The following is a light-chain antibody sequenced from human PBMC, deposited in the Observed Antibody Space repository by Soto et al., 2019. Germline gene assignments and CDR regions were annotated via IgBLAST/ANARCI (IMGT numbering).Light chain of an antibody. CDR2: SNN. CDR3: AEWDDSLNGYV. J-gene: IGLJ1*01. CDR1: SSNIGSNT. V-gene: IGLV1-44*01. Sequence: QSVLTQPPSASGTPGQRVTISCSGSSSNIGSNTVNWYQQLPGTAPKLLIYSNNQRPSGVPERFSGSKSGTSASLAISGLQSEDEADYYCAEWDDSLNGYVFGPGTKLTVL.